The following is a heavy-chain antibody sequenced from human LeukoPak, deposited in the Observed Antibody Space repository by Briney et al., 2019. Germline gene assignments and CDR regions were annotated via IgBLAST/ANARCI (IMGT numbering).Heavy chain of an antibody. CDR1: GYTFTSEG. D-gene: IGHD6-19*01. CDR2: IIPIFGTA. J-gene: IGHJ6*03. CDR3: ARAPGIEVVYYYYMDV. Sequence: SLKPSCAASGYTFTSEGIGCVRQAPRQGLEWRGGIIPIFGTANDAQKFQGRVTITADKSTSTAYMELSSLRSEETAVYYCARAPGIEVVYYYYMDVWGKGTTVTVSS. V-gene: IGHV1-69*06.